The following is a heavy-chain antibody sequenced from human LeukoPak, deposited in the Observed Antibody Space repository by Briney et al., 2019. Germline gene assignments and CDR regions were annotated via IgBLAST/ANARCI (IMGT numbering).Heavy chain of an antibody. D-gene: IGHD3-10*01. CDR2: INYSGRT. CDR1: GGSFSDYY. V-gene: IGHV4-59*08. CDR3: ASFSWGSGSYNQEAIWSWFDP. J-gene: IGHJ5*02. Sequence: SETLSLTCAVYGGSFSDYYWSWIRQPPGKGLEWIGYINYSGRTNYNPSLKSRVTISVDTSKNQFSLKLSSVTAADTAVYYCASFSWGSGSYNQEAIWSWFDPWGQGTLVTVSS.